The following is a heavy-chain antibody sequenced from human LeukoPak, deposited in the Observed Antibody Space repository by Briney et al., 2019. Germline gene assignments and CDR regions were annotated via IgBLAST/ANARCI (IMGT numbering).Heavy chain of an antibody. V-gene: IGHV3-7*01. CDR2: INPDGSQK. CDR3: AKLLWTATTYDS. CDR1: GFTFSGNW. D-gene: IGHD2/OR15-2a*01. Sequence: GGSLRLSCEASGFTFSGNWMSWVRQAPGKGLEWVASINPDGSQKLYVDSVKGRFTISRDNTKGSLYLQMNSLGAEGTAMYYCAKLLWTATTYDSWGQGTRVTVSS. J-gene: IGHJ4*02.